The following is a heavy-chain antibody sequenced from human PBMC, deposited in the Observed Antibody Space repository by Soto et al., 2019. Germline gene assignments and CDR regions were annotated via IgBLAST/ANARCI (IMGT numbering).Heavy chain of an antibody. Sequence: QVQLQESGPGLVKPSETLSLSCTVSGGSISSYYWSWFRQSPGKRMEWIGYVHHSWGSSYNPSLLSRVARSLATSKRQFSLKVTSVTATATALYYCARQGFGPLHGLVDVWGQGTTVTVSS. CDR3: ARQGFGPLHGLVDV. D-gene: IGHD3-10*01. J-gene: IGHJ6*02. CDR1: GGSISSYY. V-gene: IGHV4-59*08. CDR2: VHHSWGS.